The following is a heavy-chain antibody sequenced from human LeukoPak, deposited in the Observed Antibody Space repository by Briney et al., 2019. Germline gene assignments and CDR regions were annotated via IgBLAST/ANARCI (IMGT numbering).Heavy chain of an antibody. CDR3: ARVGGYGYYYYYYMDV. V-gene: IGHV1-2*06. D-gene: IGHD3-22*01. CDR2: INPNSDDT. J-gene: IGHJ6*03. CDR1: GYIFTGYN. Sequence: GASVKVSCKASGYIFTGYNMHWVRQAPGQGLEWMGRINPNSDDTNYAQKFQGRVTMTRDTSISTAYMELSSLRSDDTAVYYCARVGGYGYYYYYYMDVWGKGTTVTVSS.